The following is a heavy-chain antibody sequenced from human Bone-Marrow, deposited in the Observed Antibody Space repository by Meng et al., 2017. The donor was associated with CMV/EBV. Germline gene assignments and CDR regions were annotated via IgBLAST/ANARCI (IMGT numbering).Heavy chain of an antibody. Sequence: GESLKISCAASGFSFSDYYMSWIRQAPGKGPEWISYISNDGTTISYADSVKGRFTISRDNAKNSLYLQMNSLRAEDTAVYYCARGRGVGATFRYGMDVWGQGTTVTFYS. J-gene: IGHJ6*02. CDR1: GFSFSDYY. D-gene: IGHD1-26*01. V-gene: IGHV3-11*04. CDR2: ISNDGTTI. CDR3: ARGRGVGATFRYGMDV.